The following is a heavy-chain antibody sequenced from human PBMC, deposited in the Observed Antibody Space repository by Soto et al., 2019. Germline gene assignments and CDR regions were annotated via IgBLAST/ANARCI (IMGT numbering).Heavy chain of an antibody. CDR2: IIPISGTA. CDR3: ARSQVRSTSLEIYYYYYDGMDV. Sequence: QVQLVQSGAEVKKPGSSVKVSCKASGGTFSNYAISWVRQAPGQGLEWMGGIIPISGTANYAQKFQGRVTITAGESTSTAYMELSSLRSEGTAVYYCARSQVRSTSLEIYYYYYDGMDVWGQGTTVTVSS. D-gene: IGHD2-2*01. J-gene: IGHJ6*02. V-gene: IGHV1-69*01. CDR1: GGTFSNYA.